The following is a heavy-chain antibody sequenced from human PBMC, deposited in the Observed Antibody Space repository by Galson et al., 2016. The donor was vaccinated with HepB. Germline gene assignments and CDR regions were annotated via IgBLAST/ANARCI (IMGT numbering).Heavy chain of an antibody. V-gene: IGHV3-11*04. CDR3: ARAVGYSGYDYVDY. CDR1: GFTLSDYY. CDR2: ISSSGSTM. Sequence: SLRLSCAASGFTLSDYYMSWIRQAPGKGLEWVSYISSSGSTMFYADSVKGRFTISRDNARNSLFLQMNSLRADDTAVYYCARAVGYSGYDYVDYWGQGTLVTVSS. D-gene: IGHD5-12*01. J-gene: IGHJ4*02.